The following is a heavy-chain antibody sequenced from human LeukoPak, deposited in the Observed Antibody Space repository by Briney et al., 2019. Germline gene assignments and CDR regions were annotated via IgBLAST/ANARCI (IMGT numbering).Heavy chain of an antibody. V-gene: IGHV3-33*01. Sequence: GGSLRLSCAASGFTFSTYGMHWVRQAPGKGLEWVALIWNDGRDMSYVDSVKGRFTISRDNSKSTLHLQMNSLRVEDMAVYYCARGPWASGTQITSLDLWGRGTLVTVSS. CDR3: ARGPWASGTQITSLDL. CDR2: IWNDGRDM. CDR1: GFTFSTYG. J-gene: IGHJ2*01. D-gene: IGHD3-10*01.